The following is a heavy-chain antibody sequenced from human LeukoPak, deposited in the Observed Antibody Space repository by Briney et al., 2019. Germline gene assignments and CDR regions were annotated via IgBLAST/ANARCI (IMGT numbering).Heavy chain of an antibody. CDR2: IYYSGST. J-gene: IGHJ4*02. CDR3: ARSKYSGSYYYFDY. D-gene: IGHD1-26*01. CDR1: GGSISSDN. Sequence: SETLSLTCTVSGGSISSDNWSWIRDPPGKGLGWVGHIYYSGSTNYNPSLKSRVTISVDTSKNQFSLKLSSVTAADTAVYYCARSKYSGSYYYFDYWGQGTLVTVSS. V-gene: IGHV4-59*08.